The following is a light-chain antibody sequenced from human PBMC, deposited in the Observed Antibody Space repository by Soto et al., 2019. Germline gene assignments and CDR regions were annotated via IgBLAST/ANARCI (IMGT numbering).Light chain of an antibody. J-gene: IGLJ2*01. CDR3: CSYAGSSTHVV. V-gene: IGLV2-23*01. CDR1: SSDVGCYNL. CDR2: EGS. Sequence: QSVLTQPASVSGSPGQSITISCTGTSSDVGCYNLVSWYQQHPGKAPKLMIYEGSKRPSGVSNRFSGSKSGNTASLTISGLQAEDEADYYCCSYAGSSTHVVFGGGTKLTVL.